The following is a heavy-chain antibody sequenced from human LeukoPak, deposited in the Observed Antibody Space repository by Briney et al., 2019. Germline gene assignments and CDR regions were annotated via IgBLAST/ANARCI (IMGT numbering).Heavy chain of an antibody. V-gene: IGHV3-23*01. CDR1: GFTFSSYA. CDR2: ISGSGGST. CDR3: AKDPTKGNWFDP. Sequence: GGSLRLSCAASGFTFSSYAMSWVRQAPGKGLEWVSAISGSGGSTYYADSVKGRFTISRDNSKNTLYLQMHSLRAEDTAVYYCAKDPTKGNWFDPWGQGTLVTVSS. J-gene: IGHJ5*02.